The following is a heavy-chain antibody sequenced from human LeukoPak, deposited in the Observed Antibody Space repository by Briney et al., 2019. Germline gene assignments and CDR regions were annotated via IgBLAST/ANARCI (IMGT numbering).Heavy chain of an antibody. Sequence: ASVKVSCKASGHTFTGYYMHWVRQAPGQGLEWMGWINPNSGGTNYAQKFQGRVTITRNTSISTAYMELSSLRSEDTAVYYCASLGGAFDIWGQGTMVTVSS. CDR1: GHTFTGYY. J-gene: IGHJ3*02. CDR3: ASLGGAFDI. CDR2: INPNSGGT. V-gene: IGHV1-2*02. D-gene: IGHD1-26*01.